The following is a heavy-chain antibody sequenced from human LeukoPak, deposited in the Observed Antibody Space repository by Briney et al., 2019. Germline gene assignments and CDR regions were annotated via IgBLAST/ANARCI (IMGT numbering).Heavy chain of an antibody. V-gene: IGHV3-7*03. CDR2: IKEDGTKK. J-gene: IGHJ4*02. CDR1: GFTFSSHW. CDR3: VRVGWVRGLYDY. Sequence: GGSLRLSCAASGFTFSSHWMTWVRQAPGKGLEWVSNIKEDGTKKYYVDYARGRFTISRDNAENALHLQMSSLRAEDAAMYHCVRVGWVRGLYDYWGQGTLVTVSS. D-gene: IGHD3-10*01.